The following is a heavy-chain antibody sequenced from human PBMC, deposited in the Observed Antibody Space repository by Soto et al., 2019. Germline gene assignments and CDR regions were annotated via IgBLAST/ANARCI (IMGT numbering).Heavy chain of an antibody. V-gene: IGHV1-69*13. D-gene: IGHD2-15*01. CDR1: GGTFSSYA. CDR2: IIPIFGTA. J-gene: IGHJ4*02. CDR3: ARGDLGYCSGGSCYSLDY. Sequence: ASVKVSCKASGGTFSSYAISWVRQAPGQGLEWMGGIIPIFGTANYAQKFQGRVTITADESTSTAYMELSSLRSEDTAVYYCARGDLGYCSGGSCYSLDYWGQGTLVTVSS.